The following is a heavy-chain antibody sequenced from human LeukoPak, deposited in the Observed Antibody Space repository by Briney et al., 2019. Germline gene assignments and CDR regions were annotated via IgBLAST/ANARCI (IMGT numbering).Heavy chain of an antibody. J-gene: IGHJ2*01. CDR2: VSGSGSST. CDR3: ARDLIGIAAARWYFDL. D-gene: IGHD6-13*01. CDR1: GFTFSSYA. Sequence: GGSPRLSCAASGFTFSSYAMSWVRQAPGKGLEWVSAVSGSGSSTYYAASVKGRFTISRDNAKNSLYLQMNSLRAEDTAVYYCARDLIGIAAARWYFDLWGHGTLVTVSS. V-gene: IGHV3-23*01.